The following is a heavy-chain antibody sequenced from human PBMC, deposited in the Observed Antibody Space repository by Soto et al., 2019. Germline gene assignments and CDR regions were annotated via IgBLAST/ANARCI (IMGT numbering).Heavy chain of an antibody. V-gene: IGHV4-34*01. CDR3: ARGACGFDY. CDR2: INHSGST. J-gene: IGHJ4*02. Sequence: QVQLQQWGAGLLKPSETLSLTCAVYGGSFSVYYWSWIRQPPGKGLEWIGEINHSGSTNYNPSLNSLVTISVDTAKNKFSLKLSSVTAADTAVYYCARGACGFDYWGQGTLVTVSS. CDR1: GGSFSVYY. D-gene: IGHD2-21*01.